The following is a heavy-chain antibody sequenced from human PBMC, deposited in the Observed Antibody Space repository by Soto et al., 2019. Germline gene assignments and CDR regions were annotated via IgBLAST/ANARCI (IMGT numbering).Heavy chain of an antibody. J-gene: IGHJ4*02. CDR3: ASADFDY. V-gene: IGHV4-4*02. CDR2: IYPGGSI. CDR1: DGSISSSNW. Sequence: QVQLQESGPGLVKPSGTLSLTCAVSDGSISSSNWWNWVRQPPGKGLEWIGEIYPGGSINYNPSLKIRRTISVDKAKNQISLNLTYVTAADTAVYYCASADFDYWGQGTLVTVSS.